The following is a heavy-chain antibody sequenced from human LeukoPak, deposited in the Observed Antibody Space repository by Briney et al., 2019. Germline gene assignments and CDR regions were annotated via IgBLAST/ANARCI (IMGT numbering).Heavy chain of an antibody. Sequence: ASVKVSCKASGYTFTSYDINWVRQAPGQGLEWMGWMNPNSGNTGYAQKFQGRVTMTRNTSISTAYMELSSLRSEDTAVYYCASFRSSGYYYYYYGMDVWGQGTTVTVSS. CDR2: MNPNSGNT. CDR1: GYTFTSYD. J-gene: IGHJ6*02. D-gene: IGHD3-22*01. CDR3: ASFRSSGYYYYYYGMDV. V-gene: IGHV1-8*01.